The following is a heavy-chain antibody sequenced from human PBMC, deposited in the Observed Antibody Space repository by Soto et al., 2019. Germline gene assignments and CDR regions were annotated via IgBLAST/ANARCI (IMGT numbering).Heavy chain of an antibody. D-gene: IGHD6-13*01. Sequence: GGSLRLSCAASGFTFSSYAMSWVRQAPGKGLEWVSAISGSGGSTYYADSVKGRFTISRDNSKNTLYLQMNSLRAEDTAVYCCAKDLRIAAAGTPYCFDYWGQGTLVTVSS. CDR1: GFTFSSYA. CDR2: ISGSGGST. V-gene: IGHV3-23*01. J-gene: IGHJ4*02. CDR3: AKDLRIAAAGTPYCFDY.